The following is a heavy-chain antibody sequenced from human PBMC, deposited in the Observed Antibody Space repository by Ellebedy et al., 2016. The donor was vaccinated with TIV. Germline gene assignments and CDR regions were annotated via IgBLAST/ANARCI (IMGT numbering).Heavy chain of an antibody. D-gene: IGHD3-16*01. CDR2: TYYRSRWYT. V-gene: IGHV6-1*01. CDR3: ARVMDLKINS. Sequence: SQTLSLTCAISGDSVSRDSAAWNWIRQSPSRGLEWLGRTYYRSRWYTDYAVSVKGRLFINPDTTKNQFSLQLNSVNHEDTALYYCARVMDLKINSWGQGILVTVSS. J-gene: IGHJ4*02. CDR1: GDSVSRDSAA.